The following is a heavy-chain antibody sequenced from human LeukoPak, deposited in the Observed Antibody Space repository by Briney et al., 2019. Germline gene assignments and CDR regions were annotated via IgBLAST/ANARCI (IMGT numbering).Heavy chain of an antibody. V-gene: IGHV3-23*01. J-gene: IGHJ4*02. CDR3: AKSEWGYDYVWGSWGYFDY. CDR2: ISGSGGST. D-gene: IGHD3-16*01. CDR1: GFTFSSYA. Sequence: AGGSLRLSCAASGFTFSSYAMSWVRQAPGKGLEWVSAISGSGGSTYYADSVKGRFTISRDNSKNTLYLQMNSLRAEDTAVYYCAKSEWGYDYVWGSWGYFDYWGQGTLVTVSS.